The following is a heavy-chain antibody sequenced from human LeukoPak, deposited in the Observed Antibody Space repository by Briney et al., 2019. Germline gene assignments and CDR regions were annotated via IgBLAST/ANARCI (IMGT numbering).Heavy chain of an antibody. CDR2: IYYSGST. V-gene: IGHV4-39*01. J-gene: IGHJ4*02. CDR1: GGSISSSSYY. CDR3: ATRTGIVGATSH. D-gene: IGHD1-26*01. Sequence: SETLSLTCTVSGGSISSSSYYWGWIRQPPGKGLEWIVSIYYSGSTYYNPSLKSRVTISVDTSKTQFSLKLSSVTAADTAVYYCATRTGIVGATSHWGQGTLVTVSS.